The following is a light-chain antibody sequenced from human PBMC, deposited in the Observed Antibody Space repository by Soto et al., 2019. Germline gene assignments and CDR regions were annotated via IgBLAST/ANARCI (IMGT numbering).Light chain of an antibody. J-gene: IGKJ1*01. Sequence: DIQMTQSPSSLSASVGDRVTITCRATQDISNCLAWYQQKPGKVPNLLIYAASTLQSGVPSRFSGSGSGTDFTLTISSLHPEDVATYYCQKYNSAPPWTFGQGTKVEI. CDR2: AAS. V-gene: IGKV1-27*01. CDR1: QDISNC. CDR3: QKYNSAPPWT.